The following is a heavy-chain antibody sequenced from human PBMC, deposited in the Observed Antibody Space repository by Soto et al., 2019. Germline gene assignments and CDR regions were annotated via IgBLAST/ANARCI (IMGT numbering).Heavy chain of an antibody. J-gene: IGHJ6*03. CDR2: IYHSGST. CDR1: SGSISSSNW. V-gene: IGHV4-4*02. CDR3: ARAPSKYQLLVDYYYYMDV. Sequence: QVQLQESGPGLVKPSGTLSLTCAVSSGSISSSNWWSWVRQPPGKGLEWIGEIYHSGSTNYNPSLKSRVTISVDKSKNQFSLKLSSVTAADTAVYYCARAPSKYQLLVDYYYYMDVWGKGTTVTVSS. D-gene: IGHD2-2*01.